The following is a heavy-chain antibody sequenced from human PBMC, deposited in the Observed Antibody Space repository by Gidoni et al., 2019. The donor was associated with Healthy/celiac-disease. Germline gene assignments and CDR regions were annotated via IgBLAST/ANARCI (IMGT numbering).Heavy chain of an antibody. CDR1: GFTFSCFW. CDR2: RKQDGSEK. D-gene: IGHD2-15*01. V-gene: IGHV3-7*03. Sequence: EVQLVESGGGLVQPGGSLRLSCAASGFTFSCFWMSWGRQAPGKGLEWVANRKQDGSEKDYVDSVKGRFTISRDNAKNSLYLQMNSLRAEDTAVYYCARDPSPNVVVAAADAFDIWGQGTMVTVSS. CDR3: ARDPSPNVVVAAADAFDI. J-gene: IGHJ3*02.